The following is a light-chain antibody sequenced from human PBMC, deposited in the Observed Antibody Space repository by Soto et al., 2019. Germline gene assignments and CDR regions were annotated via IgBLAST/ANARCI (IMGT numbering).Light chain of an antibody. J-gene: IGKJ1*01. CDR2: AAS. V-gene: IGKV3-15*01. Sequence: EIEMTQSPATLSVSPGERATLSCRASRSVISRLAWYQQRPRQPPRLLIYAASIRATGIPARFSGSGSGTEFTLSISSLQAEDFAIYYFQEYNYRKRFDQATKVDFK. CDR3: QEYNYRKR. CDR1: RSVISR.